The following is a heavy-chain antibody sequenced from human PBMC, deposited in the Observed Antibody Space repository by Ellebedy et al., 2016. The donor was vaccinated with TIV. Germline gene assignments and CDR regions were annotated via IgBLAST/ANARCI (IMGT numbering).Heavy chain of an antibody. CDR3: TTGWSTDWHDHR. D-gene: IGHD1-1*01. J-gene: IGHJ4*02. V-gene: IGHV3-15*07. CDR1: GFTFGSAW. CDR2: IKSKRDDEAT. Sequence: PGGSLRLSCAASGFTFGSAWMNWVRQPPGKGLEWVGRIKSKRDDEATDYAAPVKGKFAISRDDSKNTLYLQMNSLQTEDTAVYYCTTGWSTDWHDHRWGQGTLVTVSS.